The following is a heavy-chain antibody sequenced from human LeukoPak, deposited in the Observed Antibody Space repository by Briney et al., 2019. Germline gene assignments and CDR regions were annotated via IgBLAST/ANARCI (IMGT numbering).Heavy chain of an antibody. D-gene: IGHD5-18*01. CDR3: ARDHGYSYGYNWFDP. V-gene: IGHV4-59*01. CDR1: GGPISSYY. Sequence: PSETLSLTCTVSGGPISSYYWSWIRQPPGKGLEVIGDIYYSGSTNYNPSLKSRVTISVDTSKIQFSLKLSSVTAADTAVYYRARDHGYSYGYNWFDPWGRGTLVTVSS. CDR2: IYYSGST. J-gene: IGHJ5*02.